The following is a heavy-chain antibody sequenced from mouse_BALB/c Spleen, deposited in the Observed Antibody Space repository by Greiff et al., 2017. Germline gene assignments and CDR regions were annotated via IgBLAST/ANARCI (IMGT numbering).Heavy chain of an antibody. Sequence: QVQLQQPGAELVKPGASVKISCKASGYAFSSSWMNWVKQRPGQGLEWIGRIYPGDGDTNYNGKFKGKATLTADKSSSTAYMQLSSLTSVDSAVYFCAISTMITTAWFAYWGQGTLVTVSA. CDR2: IYPGDGDT. J-gene: IGHJ3*01. CDR3: AISTMITTAWFAY. CDR1: GYAFSSSW. D-gene: IGHD2-4*01. V-gene: IGHV1-80*01.